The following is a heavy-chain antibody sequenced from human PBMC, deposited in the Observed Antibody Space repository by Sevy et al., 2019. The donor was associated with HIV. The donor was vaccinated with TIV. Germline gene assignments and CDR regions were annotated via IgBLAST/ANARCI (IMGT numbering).Heavy chain of an antibody. D-gene: IGHD3-22*01. CDR2: ISTSGSTI. J-gene: IGHJ4*02. V-gene: IGHV3-11*04. CDR1: GFTFSDYY. CDR3: ARAQYYYDTSAFYYFDY. Sequence: GGSLRLSCAASGFTFSDYYMTWIRQAPGKGLEWASYISTSGSTIYYADSVKGRFTISRVNAKNSLFLQMNSLRAEDTAVYYCARAQYYYDTSAFYYFDYWGQGTLVTVSS.